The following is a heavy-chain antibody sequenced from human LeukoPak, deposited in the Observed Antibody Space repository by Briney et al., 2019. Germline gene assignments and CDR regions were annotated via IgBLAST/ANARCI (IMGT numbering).Heavy chain of an antibody. CDR2: ISYDGSNK. Sequence: GRSLRLSCAASGFTFSSYAMHWVRQAPGKGLEWVAVISYDGSNKYYADSVKGRFTISRDNSKNTLYLQMNSLRAEDTAVYYCARDKTMDIFDYWAQEPLVPVSS. J-gene: IGHJ4*02. D-gene: IGHD3-10*01. V-gene: IGHV3-30-3*01. CDR3: ARDKTMDIFDY. CDR1: GFTFSSYA.